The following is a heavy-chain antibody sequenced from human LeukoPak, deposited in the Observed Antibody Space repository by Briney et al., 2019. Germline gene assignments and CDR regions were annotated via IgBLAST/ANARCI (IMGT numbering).Heavy chain of an antibody. CDR2: MYVTGTT. Sequence: PSETLSLTCTVSGGSIGDSYLSWIRQPAGKGLEWIGRMYVTGTTNYNPSLRSRVTMSMDTSKNQFSLRLSSVTAADTAVYYCARENYDDSSGYSEGMDVWGQGTTVIVSS. CDR3: ARENYDDSSGYSEGMDV. J-gene: IGHJ6*02. V-gene: IGHV4-4*07. D-gene: IGHD3-22*01. CDR1: GGSIGDSY.